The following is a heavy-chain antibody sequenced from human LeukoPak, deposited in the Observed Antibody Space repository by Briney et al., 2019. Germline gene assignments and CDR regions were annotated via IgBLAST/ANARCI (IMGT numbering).Heavy chain of an antibody. V-gene: IGHV1-24*01. CDR1: GYTLTELS. CDR3: ARGVQNVRVSSGSNEAFDI. CDR2: FDPEDGET. D-gene: IGHD3-10*01. J-gene: IGHJ3*02. Sequence: GASVKVSCKVSGYTLTELSMHWVRQAPGKGLEWMGGFDPEDGETIYAQKFQGRVTMTEDTSTDTAYMELSSLRSDDTAVYYCARGVQNVRVSSGSNEAFDIWGQGTMVTVSS.